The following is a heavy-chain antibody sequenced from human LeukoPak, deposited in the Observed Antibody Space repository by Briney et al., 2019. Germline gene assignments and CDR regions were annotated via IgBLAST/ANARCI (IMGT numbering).Heavy chain of an antibody. CDR3: ARSGGNYYSI. Sequence: GESLKISCKGSGYNFTNYGIGWVRQMPGKGLEWMGIIFPADSYTRYSPSFQGQVTISADKAISVAYLHLSSLKASDTAMYYCARSGGNYYSIWGQGTMVTVSS. V-gene: IGHV5-51*01. J-gene: IGHJ3*02. D-gene: IGHD1-26*01. CDR1: GYNFTNYG. CDR2: IFPADSYT.